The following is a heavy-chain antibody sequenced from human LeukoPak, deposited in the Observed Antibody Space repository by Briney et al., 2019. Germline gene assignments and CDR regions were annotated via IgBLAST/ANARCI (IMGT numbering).Heavy chain of an antibody. Sequence: KSSETLSLTCTVSGGALSIYHWSWIRQSPGRGLEWLGHISYRGNTDYNPALKSRVTISVDMFYNQFSLKLSSVTAADTAVYYCAGTYYFDSSGHYFGGNGFDIWGQGTMVTVSS. V-gene: IGHV4-59*12. CDR2: ISYRGNT. CDR1: GGALSIYH. D-gene: IGHD3-22*01. J-gene: IGHJ3*02. CDR3: AGTYYFDSSGHYFGGNGFDI.